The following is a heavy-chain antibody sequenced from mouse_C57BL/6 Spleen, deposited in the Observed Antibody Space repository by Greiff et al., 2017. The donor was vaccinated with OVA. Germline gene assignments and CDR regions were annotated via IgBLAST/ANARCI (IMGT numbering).Heavy chain of an antibody. CDR1: GYTFTSYW. CDR2: IDPSDSYT. CDR3: ARREGYYGSSYGAMDY. Sequence: VQLQQPGAELVMPGASVKLSCKASGYTFTSYWMHWVKQRPGQGLEWIGEIDPSDSYTNYNQKFKGKSTLTVDKSSSTAYMQLSSLTSEDSAVYYCARREGYYGSSYGAMDYWGQGTSVTVSS. V-gene: IGHV1-69*01. D-gene: IGHD1-1*01. J-gene: IGHJ4*01.